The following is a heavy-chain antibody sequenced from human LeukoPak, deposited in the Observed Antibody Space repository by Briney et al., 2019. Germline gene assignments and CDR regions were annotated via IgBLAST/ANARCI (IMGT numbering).Heavy chain of an antibody. CDR2: IWYDGSNK. J-gene: IGHJ5*02. CDR1: GFTFSRYG. D-gene: IGHD4-23*01. CDR3: ARDKTVVTPSWLEP. V-gene: IGHV3-33*01. Sequence: PGGSLRLSCAASGFTFSRYGMQWVRQAPGKGLEWVAGIWYDGSNKDYADSVKGRFTIYRDNSKHTLHLQMNSLSAEDTAVYYCARDKTVVTPSWLEPWGQGTLVSVPS.